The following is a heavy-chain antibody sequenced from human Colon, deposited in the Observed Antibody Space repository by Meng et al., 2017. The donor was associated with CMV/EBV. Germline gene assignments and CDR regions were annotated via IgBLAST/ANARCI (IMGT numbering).Heavy chain of an antibody. CDR1: GFTFSSYA. J-gene: IGHJ4*02. V-gene: IGHV3-23*01. CDR3: TEMEGDIAAAAHFDG. D-gene: IGHD6-13*01. CDR2: ISGSGATT. Sequence: GESLKISCAASGFTFSSYAMRWVRQAPGEGLEWLSVISGSGATTYYAGSVKGRFTISRDNSRNILYLQMTGLRVEDTAVYYCTEMEGDIAAAAHFDGWGQGTLVTVSS.